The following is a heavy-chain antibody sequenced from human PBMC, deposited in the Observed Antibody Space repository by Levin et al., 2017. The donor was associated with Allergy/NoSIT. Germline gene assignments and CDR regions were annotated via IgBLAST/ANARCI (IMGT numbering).Heavy chain of an antibody. CDR1: GYTFTGYY. D-gene: IGHD5-12*01. CDR2: ISPNSGDT. Sequence: GESLKISCKASGYTFTGYYMHWVRQAPGQGLEWMGWISPNSGDTNYAQKFQGRVTMTRDTSISTAYMELSRLRSDDTAVYYCARQSGSGMEYYFDYWGQGTLVTVSS. J-gene: IGHJ4*02. CDR3: ARQSGSGMEYYFDY. V-gene: IGHV1-2*02.